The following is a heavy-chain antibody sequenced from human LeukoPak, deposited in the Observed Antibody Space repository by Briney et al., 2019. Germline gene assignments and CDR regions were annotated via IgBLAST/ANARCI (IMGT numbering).Heavy chain of an antibody. D-gene: IGHD1-26*01. CDR1: GYSFTSYW. V-gene: IGHV5-51*01. Sequence: GESLKISCKGSGYSFTSYWIGWVRQMPGKGLEWMGIIYPGDSDTRYSPSFQGQVTISADKSISTAYLQWSSLKASDTAMYYCARGGLVPPGTYYYYYMDVWGKGTTVTVSS. J-gene: IGHJ6*03. CDR2: IYPGDSDT. CDR3: ARGGLVPPGTYYYYYMDV.